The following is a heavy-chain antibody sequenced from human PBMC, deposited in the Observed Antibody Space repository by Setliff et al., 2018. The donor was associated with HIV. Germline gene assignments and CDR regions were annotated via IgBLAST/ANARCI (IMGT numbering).Heavy chain of an antibody. CDR2: ISSSSDTI. V-gene: IGHV3-48*04. J-gene: IGHJ5*02. D-gene: IGHD2-8*01. CDR1: GFTFSSYS. CDR3: ARVLLRTNAVYGVVSNRFDP. Sequence: GGSLRLSCAASGFTFSSYSMNWVRQAPGKGLEWVSYISSSSDTIYYADSVKGRFTISRDNAKSSLYLQMNSLRAEDTAVYYCARVLLRTNAVYGVVSNRFDPWGQGTLVTVSS.